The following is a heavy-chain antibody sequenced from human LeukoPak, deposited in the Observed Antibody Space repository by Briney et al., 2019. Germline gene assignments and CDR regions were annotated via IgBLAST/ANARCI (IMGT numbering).Heavy chain of an antibody. V-gene: IGHV3-30-3*02. CDR2: ISYDGDNN. CDR3: AKDRGSWPNRSIDF. Sequence: GGSLRLSCAASGFTFNTYAMHWFRQAPGEGLAWLTSISYDGDNNYYADSVKGRLIISRDNPKNTLYLQMHSLRLEDTAVYYCAKDRGSWPNRSIDFWGQGTLVTVSS. J-gene: IGHJ4*02. D-gene: IGHD6-13*01. CDR1: GFTFNTYA.